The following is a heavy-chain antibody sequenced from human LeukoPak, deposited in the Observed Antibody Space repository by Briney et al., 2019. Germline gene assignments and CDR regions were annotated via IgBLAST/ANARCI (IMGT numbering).Heavy chain of an antibody. V-gene: IGHV3-21*04. Sequence: GGSLRLSCAASGFIFSNYYLNWVRQAPGKGLEWVSCIHGSASYNYYADSVKGRFTISRDNSKNTLYLQMNSLRAEDTAVYYCARDPYDILTGYYYGMDVWGQGTTVTVSS. CDR2: IHGSASYN. CDR3: ARDPYDILTGYYYGMDV. J-gene: IGHJ6*02. D-gene: IGHD3-9*01. CDR1: GFIFSNYY.